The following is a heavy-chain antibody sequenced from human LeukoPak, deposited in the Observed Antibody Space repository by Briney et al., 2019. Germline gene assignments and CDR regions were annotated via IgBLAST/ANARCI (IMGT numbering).Heavy chain of an antibody. D-gene: IGHD6-13*01. V-gene: IGHV3-23*01. CDR3: AKDIAASGLPRILDL. Sequence: GGSLRLSCVASGFAFINYVVTWVRQAPGKGLEWVSAVSGSGGRGTTYYADSVKGRFTISRDNAKSTVYLQLNSLSAEDTAVYYCAKDIAASGLPRILDLWGQGTLVTVSS. J-gene: IGHJ5*02. CDR2: VSGSGGRGTT. CDR1: GFAFINYV.